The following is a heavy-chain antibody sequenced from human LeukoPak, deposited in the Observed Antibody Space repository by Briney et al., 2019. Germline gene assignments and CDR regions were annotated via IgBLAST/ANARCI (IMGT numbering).Heavy chain of an antibody. Sequence: PQASVKVSCKASGYTFTSYGISWVRQAPGQGLEWMGWISAYNGNTNYAQKFQGWVTMTRDTSISTAYMELSRLRSDDTAVYYCARDPYFPYSLFTNWGQGTLVTVSS. V-gene: IGHV1-18*01. CDR2: ISAYNGNT. D-gene: IGHD2-21*01. CDR3: ARDPYFPYSLFTN. J-gene: IGHJ4*02. CDR1: GYTFTSYG.